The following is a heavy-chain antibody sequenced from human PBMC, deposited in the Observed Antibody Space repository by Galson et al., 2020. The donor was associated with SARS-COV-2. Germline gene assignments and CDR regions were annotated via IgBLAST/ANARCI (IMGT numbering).Heavy chain of an antibody. J-gene: IGHJ4*02. CDR1: GFTFSSYA. CDR2: ISYDGSNK. V-gene: IGHV3-30*04. Sequence: GESLKISCAASGFTFSSYAMHWVRQAPGKGLEWVAVISYDGSNKYYADSVKGRFTISRDNSKNTLYLQMNSLRAEDTAVYYCASELTGGLDYWGQGTLVTVSS. CDR3: ASELTGGLDY. D-gene: IGHD7-27*01.